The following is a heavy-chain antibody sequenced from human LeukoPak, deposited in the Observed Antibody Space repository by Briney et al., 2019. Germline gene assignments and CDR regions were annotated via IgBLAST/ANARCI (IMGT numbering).Heavy chain of an antibody. D-gene: IGHD3-3*01. Sequence: PGGSLRLSCAASGFTFDDYAMHWVRQAPVKGLEWVSGISWNSGSIGYADSVKGRFTIPRDNAKSSLYLQMNSLRAEDTALYYCAKGGFLEWLLPFDYWGQGTLVTVSS. CDR3: AKGGFLEWLLPFDY. V-gene: IGHV3-9*01. J-gene: IGHJ4*02. CDR2: ISWNSGSI. CDR1: GFTFDDYA.